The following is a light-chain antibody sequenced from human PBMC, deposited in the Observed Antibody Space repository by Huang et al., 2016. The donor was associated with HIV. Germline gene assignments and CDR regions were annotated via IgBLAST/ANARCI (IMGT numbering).Light chain of an antibody. CDR1: RSVFHSPNKNNY. J-gene: IGKJ4*01. V-gene: IGKV4-1*01. CDR3: QQYYKTPLT. Sequence: DLVMTQSPDALAVSLGERATITCKSSRSVFHSPNKNNYLAWYQQKPGQPPKMLLYWASARESGVPDRFNGSGSGTDFTFTISSLQAEDVALYYCQQYYKTPLTFGGGTRVELK. CDR2: WAS.